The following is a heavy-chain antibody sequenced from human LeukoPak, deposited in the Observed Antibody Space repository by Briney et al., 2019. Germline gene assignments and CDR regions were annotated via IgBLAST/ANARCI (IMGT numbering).Heavy chain of an antibody. J-gene: IGHJ3*02. CDR2: INPNSGGT. CDR1: GYTITGYY. CDR3: ARDTPATMGAFDI. Sequence: SVKVSCKASGYTITGYYMHWVRQAPGQGLEWMGRINPNSGGTNYAQKFQGRVTMTRDTSISTAYMELSRLRSDDTAVYYCARDTPATMGAFDIWGQGTMVTVSS. D-gene: IGHD5-12*01. V-gene: IGHV1-2*06.